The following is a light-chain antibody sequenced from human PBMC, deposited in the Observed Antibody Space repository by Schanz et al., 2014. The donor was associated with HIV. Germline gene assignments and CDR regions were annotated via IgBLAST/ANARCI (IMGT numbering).Light chain of an antibody. CDR1: SSNIGSNT. Sequence: QSVLTQPPSASGTPGQRVTISCSGSSSNIGSNTVKWYQQPPGTAPKLLIYKNNQRPSGVPDRVSGSKSGTSASLAISGLRSEDEADYYCSSYAGSNNLVFGGGTKLTVL. V-gene: IGLV1-44*01. CDR2: KNN. J-gene: IGLJ3*02. CDR3: SSYAGSNNLV.